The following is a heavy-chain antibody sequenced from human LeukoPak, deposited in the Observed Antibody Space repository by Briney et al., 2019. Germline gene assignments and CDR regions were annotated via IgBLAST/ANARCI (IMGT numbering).Heavy chain of an antibody. CDR2: IYYSGST. D-gene: IGHD3-10*01. J-gene: IGHJ6*04. CDR3: ARHGVRGAPSL. Sequence: PSETLSLTCTVSGGSISSYYWSWIRQPPGKGLEWIGYIYYSGSTNYNPSLKSRVTISVDTSKNQFSLKLSSVTAADTAVYYCARHGVRGAPSLWGKGTTVTISS. V-gene: IGHV4-59*08. CDR1: GGSISSYY.